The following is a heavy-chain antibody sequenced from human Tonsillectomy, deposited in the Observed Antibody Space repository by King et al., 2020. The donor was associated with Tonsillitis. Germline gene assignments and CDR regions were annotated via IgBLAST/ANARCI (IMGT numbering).Heavy chain of an antibody. V-gene: IGHV3-30*04. CDR2: ISYDGSNK. J-gene: IGHJ6*02. CDR1: GFTFSSYA. D-gene: IGHD2-15*01. Sequence: VQLVESGGGVVQPGRSLRLSCAASGFTFSSYAMHWVRQAPGKGLEWVAVISYDGSNKYYADSVKGRFTNSRDNSKNTLYLQMNSLRAEDTAVYYCARDYSSRYYYYYGMDVWGQGTTVTVSS. CDR3: ARDYSSRYYYYYGMDV.